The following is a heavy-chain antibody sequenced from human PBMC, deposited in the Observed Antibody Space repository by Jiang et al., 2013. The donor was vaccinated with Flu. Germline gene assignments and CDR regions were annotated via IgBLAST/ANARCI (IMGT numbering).Heavy chain of an antibody. CDR3: ARNFRRGGYDFWRGVPYGMDA. D-gene: IGHD3-3*01. V-gene: IGHV1-2*04. Sequence: GAEVKKPGASVKVSCKASGYTFTGYYMHWVRQAPGQGLEWMGWINPNSGGTNYAQKFQGWVTMTRDTSISTAYMELSRLRSDDTAVYYCARNFRRGGYDFWRGVPYGMDAWGQGTTVTVSS. J-gene: IGHJ6*02. CDR1: GYTFTGYY. CDR2: INPNSGGT.